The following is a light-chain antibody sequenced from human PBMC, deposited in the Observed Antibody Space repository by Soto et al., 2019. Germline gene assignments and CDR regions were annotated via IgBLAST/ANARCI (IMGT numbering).Light chain of an antibody. Sequence: DIQLSQSPSVLSASVGDRGTITCRASQSIGDSLAWYQQKPGKAPYLLISDVSSLEGGVPSRFSGSGSGTEFTLTISSMQPDDFATFYCQHYNGYSRTFGQGTKVDIK. CDR1: QSIGDS. CDR3: QHYNGYSRT. J-gene: IGKJ1*01. V-gene: IGKV1-5*01. CDR2: DVS.